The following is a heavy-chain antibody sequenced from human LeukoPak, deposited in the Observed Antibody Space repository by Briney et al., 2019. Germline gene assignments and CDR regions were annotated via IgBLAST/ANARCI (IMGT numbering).Heavy chain of an antibody. CDR3: ARSLYSSSADESDAFDI. CDR1: GFTFSSYA. V-gene: IGHV3-30*04. Sequence: GGSLRLSCAASGFTFSSYAMHWVRQAPGKGLEWVAVISYDGSNKYYADSVKGRFTISRDNSKNTLYLQMNGLRAEDTAVYYCARSLYSSSADESDAFDIWGQGTMVTVSS. D-gene: IGHD6-6*01. J-gene: IGHJ3*02. CDR2: ISYDGSNK.